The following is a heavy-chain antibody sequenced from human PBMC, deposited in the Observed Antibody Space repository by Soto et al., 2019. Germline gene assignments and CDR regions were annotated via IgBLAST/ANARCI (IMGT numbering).Heavy chain of an antibody. D-gene: IGHD1-7*01. CDR1: GFTFSSYA. Sequence: GGSLRLSCSASGFTFSSYAMHWVRQAPGKGLEYVSAISSNGGSTYYADSVKGRFTISRDNSKNTLYLQMSSLRAEDTAVYYCVKDDTSNWNYVPVDYYYYGMDVWGQGTTVTVSS. J-gene: IGHJ6*02. V-gene: IGHV3-64D*08. CDR2: ISSNGGST. CDR3: VKDDTSNWNYVPVDYYYYGMDV.